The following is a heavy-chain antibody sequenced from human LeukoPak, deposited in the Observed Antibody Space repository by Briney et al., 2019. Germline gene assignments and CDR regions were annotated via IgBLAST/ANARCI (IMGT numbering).Heavy chain of an antibody. CDR2: IYYSGST. J-gene: IGHJ5*02. CDR3: ARVERITMVRGVILWFDP. V-gene: IGHV4-59*01. D-gene: IGHD3-10*01. CDR1: XXSXSSYX. Sequence: XLTCXXSXXSXSSYXXSWIRQPPGKGLEWIGYIYYSGSTNYNPSLKSRVTISVDTSKNQFSLKLSSVTAADTAVYYCARVERITMVRGVILWFDPWGQGTLVTVSS.